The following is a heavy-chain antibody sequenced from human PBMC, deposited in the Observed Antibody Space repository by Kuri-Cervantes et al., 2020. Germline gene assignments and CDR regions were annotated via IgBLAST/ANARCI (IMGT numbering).Heavy chain of an antibody. V-gene: IGHV3-23*01. CDR3: AKTPVGVVTAYYFDY. CDR2: IIGGGRDT. CDR1: GFTFSSYA. J-gene: IGHJ4*02. Sequence: GESLKISCAASGFTFSSYAMNWVRQTPGKGLEWVSSIIGGGRDTYIADSVKGRFTISRDNAKNSLYLQMNSLRAEDTALYYCAKTPVGVVTAYYFDYWGQGTLVTVSS. D-gene: IGHD2-21*02.